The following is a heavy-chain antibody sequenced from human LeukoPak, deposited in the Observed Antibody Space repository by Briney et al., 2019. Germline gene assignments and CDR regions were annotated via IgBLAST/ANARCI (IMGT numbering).Heavy chain of an antibody. CDR3: ARGSLMITFGGVIVIGGGDYFDY. Sequence: SETLTHTYAVYGGSFSGYYWSWIRQPPGKGLEWIGEINHSGSTNYNPSLKSRVTISVDTSKNQFSLKLSSVTAADTAVYYCARGSLMITFGGVIVIGGGDYFDYWGQGSLVTVCS. J-gene: IGHJ4*02. V-gene: IGHV4-34*01. CDR1: GGSFSGYY. CDR2: INHSGST. D-gene: IGHD3-16*02.